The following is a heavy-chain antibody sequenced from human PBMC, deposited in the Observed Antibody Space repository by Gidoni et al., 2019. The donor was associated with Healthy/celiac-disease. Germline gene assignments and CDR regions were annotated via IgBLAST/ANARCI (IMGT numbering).Heavy chain of an antibody. D-gene: IGHD1-26*01. V-gene: IGHV3-23*01. Sequence: VQLLESGGGFVQPGWSLRLSCAASGFAFTSYAMSWVRQAPGKGLEWVSAISGSGRSTFYADSVKGRFTLSRDNSKNTLYLQMNSLRAEDTAVYFCAKAYSGSYFYSFDIWGQGTMVTVSS. J-gene: IGHJ3*02. CDR3: AKAYSGSYFYSFDI. CDR2: ISGSGRST. CDR1: GFAFTSYA.